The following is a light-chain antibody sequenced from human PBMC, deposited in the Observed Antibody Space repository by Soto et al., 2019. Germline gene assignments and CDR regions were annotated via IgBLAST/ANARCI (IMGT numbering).Light chain of an antibody. CDR3: QSYDSSLSGYVV. CDR1: SSNIGAGYD. CDR2: GTS. V-gene: IGLV1-40*01. Sequence: QSVLTQPPSVSGAPGQRVTISCTGSSSNIGAGYDVHWYQQLPGTAPKLLIYGTSNRPSGVPDRFSGSKSGTSASLAITGLRAEDEADYYCQSYDSSLSGYVVFGGGTQLTVL. J-gene: IGLJ2*01.